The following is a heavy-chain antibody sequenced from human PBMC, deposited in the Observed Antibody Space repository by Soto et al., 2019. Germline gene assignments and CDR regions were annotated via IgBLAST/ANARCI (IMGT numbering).Heavy chain of an antibody. CDR2: ITSSSTTI. V-gene: IGHV3-48*02. CDR3: ARHNGIAGSFDP. J-gene: IGHJ5*02. Sequence: EMQLVESGGGLVQPGGSLRLSCAASGFTFSTYSMNWVRQAPGKGLEWISYITSSSTTIFYADSVKGRFTISRDNAKNSLYLQMNSLRDEDTSVYYCARHNGIAGSFDPWGQGTLVTVSS. D-gene: IGHD6-13*01. CDR1: GFTFSTYS.